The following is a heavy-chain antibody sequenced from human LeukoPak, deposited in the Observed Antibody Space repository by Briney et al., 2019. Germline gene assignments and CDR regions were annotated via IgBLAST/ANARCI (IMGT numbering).Heavy chain of an antibody. CDR3: ARVTTVTTSFHFDY. J-gene: IGHJ4*02. CDR2: IYYSGST. D-gene: IGHD4-17*01. CDR1: GGSISSGGYY. Sequence: SQTLSLTCTVSGGSISSGGYYWSWIRQPPGEGLEWMGYIYYSGSTYYHPSLKSRVTISLDTSKNQFSLNLSSVTAADTAVYYCARVTTVTTSFHFDYWGQGTLVTVSS. V-gene: IGHV4-30-4*01.